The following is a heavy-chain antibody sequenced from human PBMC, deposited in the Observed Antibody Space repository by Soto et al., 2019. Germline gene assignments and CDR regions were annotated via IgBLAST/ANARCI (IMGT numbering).Heavy chain of an antibody. J-gene: IGHJ4*02. CDR1: GFTFSSYG. Sequence: QVQLVQSGGGVVHPGRSLRLSCAASGFTFSSYGMHWVRQAPGKGLEWVAVIWYDGSNKYYADSVKGRFTISRDNSKNTLYLQMNSLRAEDTAVYYCARSPPGIAVAGYLDYWGQGTLVTVSS. CDR2: IWYDGSNK. CDR3: ARSPPGIAVAGYLDY. V-gene: IGHV3-33*01. D-gene: IGHD6-19*01.